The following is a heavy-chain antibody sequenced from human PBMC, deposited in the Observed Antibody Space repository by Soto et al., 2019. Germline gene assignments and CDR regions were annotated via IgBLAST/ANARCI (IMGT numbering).Heavy chain of an antibody. Sequence: EVQVLESGGGLVQPGGSLRLSCAASGFTFSNYAMSWVRQAPGKGLEWVSTIHGGGEYTHYPDSVKSRFTISRDNSRNTLFLQRNCLRAEDTALYYCAKNRGSGSYTNWNFDVWGRGTLVTVSS. V-gene: IGHV3-23*01. D-gene: IGHD1-26*01. CDR3: AKNRGSGSYTNWNFDV. CDR2: IHGGGEYT. CDR1: GFTFSNYA. J-gene: IGHJ2*01.